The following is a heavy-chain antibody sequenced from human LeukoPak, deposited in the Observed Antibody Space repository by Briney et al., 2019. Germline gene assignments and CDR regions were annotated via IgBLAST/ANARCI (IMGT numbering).Heavy chain of an antibody. Sequence: SVKVSCKASGGTFSSYAISWVRQAPGQGLEWMGGIIPIFGTANYAQKFQGRVAITADESTSTAYMELRSLVSDDTAVYYCARESLVERDDFWGQGTLITVSS. J-gene: IGHJ4*02. D-gene: IGHD1-1*01. CDR2: IIPIFGTA. CDR3: ARESLVERDDF. CDR1: GGTFSSYA. V-gene: IGHV1-69*13.